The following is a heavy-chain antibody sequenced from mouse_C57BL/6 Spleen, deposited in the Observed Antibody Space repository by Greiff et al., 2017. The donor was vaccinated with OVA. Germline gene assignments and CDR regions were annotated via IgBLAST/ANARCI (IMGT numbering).Heavy chain of an antibody. D-gene: IGHD1-1*01. J-gene: IGHJ1*03. CDR1: GYTFTSYW. CDR2: IYPGSGST. Sequence: VQLQQPGAELVKPGASVKMSCKASGYTFTSYWITWVKQRPGQGLEWIGDIYPGSGSTNSNEKFKSKATLTVDTSSSTAYMQLSRLTSEDSAVYYCARSTYYYGSSWYFDVWGTGTTVTVSS. CDR3: ARSTYYYGSSWYFDV. V-gene: IGHV1-55*01.